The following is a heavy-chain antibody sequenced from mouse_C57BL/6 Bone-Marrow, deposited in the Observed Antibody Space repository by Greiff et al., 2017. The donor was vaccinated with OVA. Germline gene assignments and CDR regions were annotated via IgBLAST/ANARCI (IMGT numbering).Heavy chain of an antibody. CDR3: TGGYGSSSYYFDY. CDR2: INPNNGGT. J-gene: IGHJ2*01. D-gene: IGHD1-1*01. V-gene: IGHV1-26*01. CDR1: GYTFTDYY. Sequence: VQLQQSGPELVKPGASVKISCKASGYTFTDYYMNWVKQSHGKSLEWIGDINPNNGGTSYNQKFKGKATLTVDKSSSTAYMELRSLTSEDSAVYYCTGGYGSSSYYFDYWGQGTTLTVSS.